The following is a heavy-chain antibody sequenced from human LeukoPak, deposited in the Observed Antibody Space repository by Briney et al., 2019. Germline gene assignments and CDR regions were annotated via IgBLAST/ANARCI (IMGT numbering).Heavy chain of an antibody. CDR1: GFTLGSFA. D-gene: IGHD6-13*01. J-gene: IGHJ4*02. CDR2: ISVNGVVT. V-gene: IGHV3-64D*06. Sequence: GGSLRHSRSASGFTLGSFAMHWVRQAPRERLEYVSAISVNGVVTYYADSVKGRFTISRDNSKNTLYIQMSSLRTEDTAVYYCAKDSYSSSWYYFDYWGQGTLVTVSS. CDR3: AKDSYSSSWYYFDY.